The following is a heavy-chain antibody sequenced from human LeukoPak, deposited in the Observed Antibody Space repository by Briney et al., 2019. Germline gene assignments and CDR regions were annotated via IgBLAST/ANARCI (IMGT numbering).Heavy chain of an antibody. V-gene: IGHV1-69*13. CDR1: GGTFSRYT. D-gene: IGHD3-22*01. CDR3: ATDASIYDSRGYYYLW. CDR2: INPMFGRA. J-gene: IGHJ4*02. Sequence: SVKVSCKASGGTFSRYTISWVRQAPGQGLEWMGGINPMFGRANYAQKFQGRLTITADESSTTAYTELSGLRSEDTAVYYCATDASIYDSRGYYYLWWGQGTLVTVSS.